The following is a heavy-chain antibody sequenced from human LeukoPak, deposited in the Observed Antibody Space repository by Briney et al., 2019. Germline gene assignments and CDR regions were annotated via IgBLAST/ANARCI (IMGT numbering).Heavy chain of an antibody. CDR2: INPNSGGT. D-gene: IGHD2-2*01. V-gene: IGHV1-2*02. Sequence: ASVKVSCKASGYTFTGYYMHWVRQAPGQGLEWMGWINPNSGGTNYAQKFQGRVTMTRDTSISTAYMELSRLRSDDTAVYYCARGRRYCSSTSCYRYYYYYMDVWGKGTTVTVSS. CDR1: GYTFTGYY. CDR3: ARGRRYCSSTSCYRYYYYYMDV. J-gene: IGHJ6*03.